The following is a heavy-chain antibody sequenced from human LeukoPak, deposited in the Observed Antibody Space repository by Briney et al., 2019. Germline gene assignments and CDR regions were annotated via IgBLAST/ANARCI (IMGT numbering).Heavy chain of an antibody. J-gene: IGHJ4*02. CDR1: GFTFSTYE. V-gene: IGHV3-48*03. Sequence: GGSLRLSCAASGFTFSTYEMNWVRQAPGKGLEWVSYISSSGSTIYYADSVKGRFTISRDNSKNTLYLQMNSLRAEDTAVYYCAKEIYGDYSGYWGQGTLVTVSS. CDR3: AKEIYGDYSGY. D-gene: IGHD4-17*01. CDR2: ISSSGSTI.